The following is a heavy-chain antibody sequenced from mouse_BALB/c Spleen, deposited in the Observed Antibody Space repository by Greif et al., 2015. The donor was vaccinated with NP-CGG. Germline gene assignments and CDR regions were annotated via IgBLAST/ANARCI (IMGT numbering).Heavy chain of an antibody. CDR1: GYTFTNYY. J-gene: IGHJ4*01. CDR3: TRYGFYAMDY. CDR2: INPSNGGT. V-gene: IGHV1S81*02. Sequence: VQLQQSGAELVKPGASVKLSCKASGYTFTNYYMYWVRQRPGQGLEWIGDINPSNGGTNFNEKFKSKATLTVDKSSSTAYMQLSSLTSEDSAVYYCTRYGFYAMDYWGQGTSVTVSS. D-gene: IGHD2-10*02.